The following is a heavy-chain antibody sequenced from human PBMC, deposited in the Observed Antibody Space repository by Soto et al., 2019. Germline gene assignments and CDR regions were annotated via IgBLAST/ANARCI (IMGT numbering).Heavy chain of an antibody. J-gene: IGHJ4*02. V-gene: IGHV3-23*01. Sequence: EVQLLESGGGLVQPGGSLRLSCAASGFTFSSYAMSWVRQAPGKGLEWVSAISGSGGSTYYADSVKGRFTISRDNTKNTLYMQMNSLRAEDTAVYYCANDLEQPTRYYFDYWGQGTLVTVSS. D-gene: IGHD6-13*01. CDR3: ANDLEQPTRYYFDY. CDR1: GFTFSSYA. CDR2: ISGSGGST.